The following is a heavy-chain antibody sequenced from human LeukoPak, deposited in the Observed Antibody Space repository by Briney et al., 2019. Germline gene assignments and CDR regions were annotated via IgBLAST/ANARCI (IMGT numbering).Heavy chain of an antibody. CDR2: IYTSGST. CDR1: GGSISSYY. Sequence: SETLSLTCTVSGGSISSYYWSWIRQPAGKGLEWIGRIYTSGSTNYNPSLKSRVTMSVDTSKNQFSLKLSSVTAADTAVYYCARSLIHFYDSSGYYARGTYGSNWFDPWGQGTLVTVSS. V-gene: IGHV4-4*07. CDR3: ARSLIHFYDSSGYYARGTYGSNWFDP. J-gene: IGHJ5*02. D-gene: IGHD3-22*01.